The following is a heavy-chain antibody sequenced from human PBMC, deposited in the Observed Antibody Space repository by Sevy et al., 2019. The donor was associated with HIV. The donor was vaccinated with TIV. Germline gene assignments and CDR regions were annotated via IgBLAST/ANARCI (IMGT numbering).Heavy chain of an antibody. CDR1: GFTFDDYT. CDR3: AKDATDCSSTSCYYDY. V-gene: IGHV3-43*01. D-gene: IGHD2-2*01. Sequence: GGSLRLSCAASGFTFDDYTMHWVRQAPGKGLEWDSLISWDGGSTYYADSVKGRFTISRDNSKNSLYLQMNSLRTEDTALYYCAKDATDCSSTSCYYDYWGQGTLVTVSS. CDR2: ISWDGGST. J-gene: IGHJ4*02.